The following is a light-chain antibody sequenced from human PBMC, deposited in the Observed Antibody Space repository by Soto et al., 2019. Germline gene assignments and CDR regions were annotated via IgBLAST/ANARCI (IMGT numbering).Light chain of an antibody. CDR1: QRISTF. Sequence: DIQMTQSPSSLSAFVGDSVTITCHASQRISTFLNWYHQKPGKAPKLLIYSVSYLQSGVPSNFSGSGSGTDFTLSIVTLQPEDFGTYFCQQSYRLPLTFGGGTKVEI. CDR3: QQSYRLPLT. V-gene: IGKV1-39*01. J-gene: IGKJ4*01. CDR2: SVS.